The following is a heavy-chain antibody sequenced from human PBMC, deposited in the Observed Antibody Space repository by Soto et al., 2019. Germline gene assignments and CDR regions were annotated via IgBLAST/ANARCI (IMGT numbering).Heavy chain of an antibody. Sequence: QVQLVQSGAEVKKPGASVKVSCKASGYTFTSYYMHWVRQAPGQGLEWMGIINPSGGSTSYAQKFQGRVTMTRDTSTSTVYMELSSLRSEDTAVYYCAREIYEQFRGNYFDYWGQGTLVTVSS. CDR2: INPSGGST. D-gene: IGHD3-16*01. J-gene: IGHJ4*02. V-gene: IGHV1-46*01. CDR1: GYTFTSYY. CDR3: AREIYEQFRGNYFDY.